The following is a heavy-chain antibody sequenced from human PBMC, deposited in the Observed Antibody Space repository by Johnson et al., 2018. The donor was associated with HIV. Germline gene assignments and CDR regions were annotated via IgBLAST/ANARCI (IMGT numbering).Heavy chain of an antibody. CDR2: ISTSGGGI. V-gene: IGHV3-11*01. CDR3: SSLPRDKSRNSLYPQMNSLRADDTAVYYCTRRPSGYSRDAFDI. J-gene: IGHJ3*02. Sequence: QVQLVESGGGLVQPGGSLRLSYAASGFTVSSNYMSWVRQAPGKGLEWVSHISTSGGGIYYADSVKGRFTISRDNARNSQYPQMNSLRAEDKAVQYCSSLPRDKSRNSLYPQMNSLRADDTAVYYCTRRPSGYSRDAFDIWGQGTMVTVSS. D-gene: IGHD5-18*01. CDR1: GFTVSSNY.